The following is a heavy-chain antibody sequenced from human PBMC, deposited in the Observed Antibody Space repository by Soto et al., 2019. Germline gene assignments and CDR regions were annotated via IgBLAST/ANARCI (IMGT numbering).Heavy chain of an antibody. CDR3: ASGGRGYSFTDYFYGMGV. D-gene: IGHD5-18*01. V-gene: IGHV4-39*01. J-gene: IGHJ6*02. CDR2: IFYSGST. Sequence: PSETLSLTCSVSGGSITSSSYYWGWIRQPPGKGLECIGTIFYSGSTYYNPSLKSRVTISIDTSKDQFSLKLRSVTAADTAVYYCASGGRGYSFTDYFYGMGVWGQGTTVT. CDR1: GGSITSSSYY.